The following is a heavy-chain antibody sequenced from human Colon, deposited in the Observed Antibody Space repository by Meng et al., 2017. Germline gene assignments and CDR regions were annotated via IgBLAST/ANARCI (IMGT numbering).Heavy chain of an antibody. Sequence: QVQLQQSGPGLVKPSQTLSLTCDISGDSVSSNTAAWNWIRQSPSRGLEWLGRTNYRSKWYNEYAVSVKSRMTFNADTSKNQVSLQVNSVTPEDTAVYYCARDHGYSYGLPLDYWGQGILVTVSS. V-gene: IGHV6-1*01. J-gene: IGHJ4*02. CDR2: TNYRSKWYN. D-gene: IGHD5-18*01. CDR1: GDSVSSNTAA. CDR3: ARDHGYSYGLPLDY.